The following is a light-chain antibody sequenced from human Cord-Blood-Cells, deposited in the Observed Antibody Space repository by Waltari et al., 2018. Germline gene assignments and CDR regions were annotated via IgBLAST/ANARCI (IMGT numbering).Light chain of an antibody. CDR1: SRDVGGYNY. CDR2: DVS. CDR3: SSYTSSSTVV. V-gene: IGLV2-14*01. Sequence: QSALTPPASVSWSPGQSITISCTGTSRDVGGYNYVSWYQQHTGKAPKHMIYDVSNRPSGVSNRFSGSKSGNTASLTISGLQAEDEADYYCSSYTSSSTVVFGGGTKLTVL. J-gene: IGLJ2*01.